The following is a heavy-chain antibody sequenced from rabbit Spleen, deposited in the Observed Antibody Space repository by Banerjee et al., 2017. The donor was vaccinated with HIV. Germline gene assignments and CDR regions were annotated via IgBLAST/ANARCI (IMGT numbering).Heavy chain of an antibody. Sequence: QSLEESGGDLVQPGASLTLTCTASGFTLSSYYMNWVRQAPGKGLEWIGYIDPVFGITYYANWVNGRFSISRENAQNTVFLQMTSLTAADTATYFCARNYYSDVYGGYAYAGFNLWGPGTLVTVS. CDR1: GFTLSSYY. D-gene: IGHD6-1*01. CDR2: IDPVFGIT. CDR3: ARNYYSDVYGGYAYAGFNL. J-gene: IGHJ4*01. V-gene: IGHV1S40*01.